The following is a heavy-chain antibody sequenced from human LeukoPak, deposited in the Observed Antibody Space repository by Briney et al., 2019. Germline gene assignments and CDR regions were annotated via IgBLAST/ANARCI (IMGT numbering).Heavy chain of an antibody. CDR2: IWYDGSNK. D-gene: IGHD3-22*01. J-gene: IGHJ4*02. V-gene: IGHV3-33*06. CDR3: AKDNPKICPPYYYDSSGYPLDY. Sequence: GGSLRLSCAASGFTFSSYGMHWVRQAPGKGLEWVAVIWYDGSNKYYADSVKGRFTISRDNSKNTLYLQMNSLRAEDTAVYYRAKDNPKICPPYYYDSSGYPLDYWGQGTLVTVSS. CDR1: GFTFSSYG.